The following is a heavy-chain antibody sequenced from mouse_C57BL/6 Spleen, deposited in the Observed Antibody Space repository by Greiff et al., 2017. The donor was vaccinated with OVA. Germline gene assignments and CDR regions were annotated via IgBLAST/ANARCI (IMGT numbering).Heavy chain of an antibody. V-gene: IGHV1-81*01. CDR3: ARPRTGTDWYFDV. Sequence: QVQLQQSGAELARPGASVKLSCKASGYTFTSYGISWVKQRTGQGLEWIGEIYPRSGNTYYNEKFKGKATLTADKSSSTAYMELRSLTSEDSAVYFCARPRTGTDWYFDVWGTGTTVTVSS. CDR1: GYTFTSYG. D-gene: IGHD4-1*01. J-gene: IGHJ1*03. CDR2: IYPRSGNT.